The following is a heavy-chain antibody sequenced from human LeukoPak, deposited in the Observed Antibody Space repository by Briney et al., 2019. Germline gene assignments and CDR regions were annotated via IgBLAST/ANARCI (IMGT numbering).Heavy chain of an antibody. CDR2: IHYSGST. J-gene: IGHJ4*02. CDR3: ARDASYYEAHYFDY. D-gene: IGHD3-22*01. Sequence: SETLSLTCTVSGGSISRYYWSWIRQPPGKGLEWIGYIHYSGSTKYSPSLKSRVTISVDTSKNQFSLKLSSVTAADTAVYCCARDASYYEAHYFDYWGQGTLVTVSS. V-gene: IGHV4-59*12. CDR1: GGSISRYY.